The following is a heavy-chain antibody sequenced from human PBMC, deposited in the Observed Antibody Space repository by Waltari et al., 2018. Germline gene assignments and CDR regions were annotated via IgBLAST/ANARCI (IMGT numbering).Heavy chain of an antibody. D-gene: IGHD4-17*01. CDR1: GFIFSRLG. CDR3: AKDGDYSLTEYDAFDV. CDR2: ISFDGKKI. Sequence: VQLLESGGGVVQPGGSLRLSCAASGFIFSRLGMHWVRQIPGKGLEWVAFISFDGKKIFDADSVRGRFTISRDNSNNIVFLQMNSLRPEDSGVYYCAKDGDYSLTEYDAFDVWGQGTVVTVSP. V-gene: IGHV3-30*02. J-gene: IGHJ3*01.